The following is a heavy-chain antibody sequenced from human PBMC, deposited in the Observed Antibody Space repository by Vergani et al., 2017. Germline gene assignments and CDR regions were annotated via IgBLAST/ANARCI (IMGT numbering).Heavy chain of an antibody. J-gene: IGHJ4*02. V-gene: IGHV2-26*01. Sequence: QVTLKESGPVLVNPTETLTLTCTVSGFSLSNARMGVSWIRQPPGKALEWLAHIFSNDEKSYSTSLKSRLTISKDTSKSQVVLTMTNMDPVDTATYYCARSSGWFAVDYWGQGTLVTVSS. CDR1: GFSLSNARMG. D-gene: IGHD6-19*01. CDR2: IFSNDEK. CDR3: ARSSGWFAVDY.